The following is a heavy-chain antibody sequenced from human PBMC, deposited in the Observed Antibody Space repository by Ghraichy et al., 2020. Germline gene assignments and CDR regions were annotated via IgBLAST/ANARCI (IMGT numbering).Heavy chain of an antibody. V-gene: IGHV4-59*01. J-gene: IGHJ6*03. CDR3: ARGYYGSGSYSRVYYYYYMDV. Sequence: ETLSLTCTVSGGSISSYYWSWIRQPPGKGLEWIGYIYYSGSTNYNPSLKSRVTISVDTSKNQFSLKLSSVTAADTALYYCARGYYGSGSYSRVYYYYYMDVWGKGTTVTVSS. D-gene: IGHD3-10*01. CDR1: GGSISSYY. CDR2: IYYSGST.